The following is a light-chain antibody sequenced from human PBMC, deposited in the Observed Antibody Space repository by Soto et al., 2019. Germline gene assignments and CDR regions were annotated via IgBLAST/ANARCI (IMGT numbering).Light chain of an antibody. CDR3: GTWDDSLSAWV. J-gene: IGLJ2*01. Sequence: QAVLTQPPSVSAAPGQKVTISCSGSSSNIGNNFVSWYQQLPGKAPKLLIHDSYKRPSGIPDRFSGSKSGTSATLGITGLQTGDEADYYCGTWDDSLSAWVFGGGTQLTVL. CDR1: SSNIGNNF. CDR2: DSY. V-gene: IGLV1-51*01.